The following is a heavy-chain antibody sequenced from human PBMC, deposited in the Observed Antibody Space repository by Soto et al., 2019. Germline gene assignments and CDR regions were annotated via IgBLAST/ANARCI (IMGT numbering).Heavy chain of an antibody. J-gene: IGHJ3*02. V-gene: IGHV3-74*01. Sequence: EVQLVESGGGLVQPGGSLRLSCEASGFTFSSYWMHWVRQGPGKELVWVSRISSDGSSTNYADSVKGRFTISRDNAKTTLYLQMNSLRAEDTAVYYCARCSYYYDSSSYFSGEAFDIWGHGTMVTVSS. CDR1: GFTFSSYW. CDR2: ISSDGSST. D-gene: IGHD3-22*01. CDR3: ARCSYYYDSSSYFSGEAFDI.